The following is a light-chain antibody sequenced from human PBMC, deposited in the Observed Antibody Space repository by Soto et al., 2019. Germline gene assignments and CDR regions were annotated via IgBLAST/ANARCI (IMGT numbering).Light chain of an antibody. Sequence: QSALTQPASVSGSPGQSITISCTGTSSDVGSYNLVSWYQQHPGKAPKLMIYEDNKWPSGVSNRFSGSKSGNTASLTISGLQAEDEADYYCCSYAGSSSYAFGTGTKLTVL. CDR3: CSYAGSSSYA. CDR1: SSDVGSYNL. J-gene: IGLJ1*01. V-gene: IGLV2-23*01. CDR2: EDN.